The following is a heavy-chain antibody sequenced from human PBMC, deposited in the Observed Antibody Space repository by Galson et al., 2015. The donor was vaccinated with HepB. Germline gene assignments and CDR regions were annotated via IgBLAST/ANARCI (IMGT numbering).Heavy chain of an antibody. D-gene: IGHD3-22*01. J-gene: IGHJ4*02. Sequence: SLRLSCAASGFTFGDYAMSWFRQAPGKGLEWVGFIRSKAYGGTTEYAASVKGRFTISRDDSKSIAYLQMNSLKTEDTAVYYCTRDPVLGGGLWRPQDYYDSSGSWGQGTLVTVSS. CDR3: TRDPVLGGGLWRPQDYYDSSGS. V-gene: IGHV3-49*03. CDR2: IRSKAYGGTT. CDR1: GFTFGDYA.